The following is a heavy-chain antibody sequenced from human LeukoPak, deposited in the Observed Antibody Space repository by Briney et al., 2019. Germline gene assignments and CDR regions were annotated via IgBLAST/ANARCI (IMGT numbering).Heavy chain of an antibody. J-gene: IGHJ5*02. CDR3: ARNREASTSRNWFDP. Sequence: GGSLRLSCAASGFTFSSYAMSWVLQAPGKGLEWVSAISGSGGSTYYADSVKGRFTISRDNAKNSLYLQMNSLRAEDTAVYYCARNREASTSRNWFDPWGQGTLVTVSS. CDR2: ISGSGGST. V-gene: IGHV3-23*01. D-gene: IGHD2-2*01. CDR1: GFTFSSYA.